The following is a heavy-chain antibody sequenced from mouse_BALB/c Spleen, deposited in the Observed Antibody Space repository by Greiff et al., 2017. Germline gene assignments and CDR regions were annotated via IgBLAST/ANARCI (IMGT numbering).Heavy chain of an antibody. CDR3: AGATYYFDY. J-gene: IGHJ2*01. CDR2: INPYNDGT. V-gene: IGHV1-14*01. CDR1: GYTFTSYV. Sequence: EVKLMESGPELVKPGASVKMSCKASGYTFTSYVMHWVKQKPGQGLEWIGYINPYNDGTKYNEKFKGKATLTSDKSSSTAYMELSSLTSEDSAVYYCAGATYYFDYWGQGTTLTVSS.